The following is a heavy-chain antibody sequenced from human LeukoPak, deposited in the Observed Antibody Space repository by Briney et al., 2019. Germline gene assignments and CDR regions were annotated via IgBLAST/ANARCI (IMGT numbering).Heavy chain of an antibody. D-gene: IGHD3-10*01. Sequence: ASVKVSCKASGYVFSSYGISWVRQAPGQGLEWMGWISAYNGNTNYAQKLQGRVTMATDTSTSTAYMELRSLRSDDTAVYYCARDNHYGSGSYYNPNPFYGMDVWGQGTTVTVSS. CDR1: GYVFSSYG. V-gene: IGHV1-18*01. CDR2: ISAYNGNT. J-gene: IGHJ6*02. CDR3: ARDNHYGSGSYYNPNPFYGMDV.